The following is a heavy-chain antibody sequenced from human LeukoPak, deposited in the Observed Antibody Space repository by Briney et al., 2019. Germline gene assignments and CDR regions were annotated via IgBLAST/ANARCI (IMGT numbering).Heavy chain of an antibody. CDR1: GFTVSSNY. V-gene: IGHV3-53*01. D-gene: IGHD6-13*01. Sequence: PGGSLRLSCAASGFTVSSNYMSWVRQAPGKGLEWVSVIYSGGSTYYADSVKGRFTISRDNSKNTLYLQMNSLRAEDTAVYYCATLGYSSSWSFDYWGQGTLVTDSS. J-gene: IGHJ4*02. CDR2: IYSGGST. CDR3: ATLGYSSSWSFDY.